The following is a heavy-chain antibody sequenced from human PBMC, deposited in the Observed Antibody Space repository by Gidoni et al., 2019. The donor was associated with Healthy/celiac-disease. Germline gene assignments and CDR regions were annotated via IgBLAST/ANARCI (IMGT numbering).Heavy chain of an antibody. V-gene: IGHV1-69*01. CDR1: GSTLRSHA. J-gene: IGHJ4*02. CDR2: IIPIFGPA. Sequence: QVKLGQSGAEVKKPGSSVEVSCKASGSTLRSHAISWVLQAPGQGLDELGVIIPIFGPANYAPKFQGRFTIPAVDSPSTAYMELSSLRSEDTAVYYCASDHPYCSGGSFYRHWGQGTLVTVSS. D-gene: IGHD2-15*01. CDR3: ASDHPYCSGGSFYRH.